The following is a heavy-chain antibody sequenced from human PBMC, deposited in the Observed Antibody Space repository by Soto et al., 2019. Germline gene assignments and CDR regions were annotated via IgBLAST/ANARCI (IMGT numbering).Heavy chain of an antibody. Sequence: PSETLSLTCTVSGGSMSDHYWNWIRQPPGKGLEWIGYIHYSGITIFNPSLESRLTMSEDTSNNHFSLKLSSVTTADTAVYYCARGGNLGRWLQPLDFWGQGTLVTVSS. V-gene: IGHV4-59*11. J-gene: IGHJ4*02. D-gene: IGHD5-12*01. CDR3: ARGGNLGRWLQPLDF. CDR2: IHYSGIT. CDR1: GGSMSDHY.